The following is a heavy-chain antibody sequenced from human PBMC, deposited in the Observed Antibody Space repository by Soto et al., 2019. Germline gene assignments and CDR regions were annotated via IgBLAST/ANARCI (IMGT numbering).Heavy chain of an antibody. Sequence: HVELVQSGADVKKPGASVTISRKASGYTFTDYALHWVRQAPGQRLEWMGWMNAGVGNTLYSQKFQGRITITRDTSASTAYMELNSLKSEDTAIYYCARDTGYTFGSLNYWGPGTLVTVSS. CDR3: ARDTGYTFGSLNY. CDR1: GYTFTDYA. J-gene: IGHJ4*02. CDR2: MNAGVGNT. V-gene: IGHV1-3*01. D-gene: IGHD5-18*01.